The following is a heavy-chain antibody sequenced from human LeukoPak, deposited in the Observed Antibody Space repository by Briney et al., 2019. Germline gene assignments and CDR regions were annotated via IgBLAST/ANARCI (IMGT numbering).Heavy chain of an antibody. CDR2: MYPGDSDT. J-gene: IGHJ4*02. D-gene: IGHD3-10*01. CDR3: ATRFGLGSSSFDH. Sequence: GESLKISCNGSGYXFTTYWICWVRQMPGKGLEWMGIMYPGDSDTRYSPSFEGQVTISADKSISTAYLQWSSLKASDTAMYYCATRFGLGSSSFDHWGQGTLVTVSS. CDR1: GYXFTTYW. V-gene: IGHV5-51*01.